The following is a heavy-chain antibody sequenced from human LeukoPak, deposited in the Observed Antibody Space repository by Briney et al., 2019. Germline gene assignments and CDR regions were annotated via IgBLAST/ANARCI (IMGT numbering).Heavy chain of an antibody. CDR2: GRDKANSYTT. CDR1: GFTFSDHY. J-gene: IGHJ4*02. Sequence: GGSLRLSCAASGFTFSDHYMDWVRQAPGKGLDWVGRGRDKANSYTTDYAASVKGRFTISRDDSKNSLYLQMNSLKTEDTAVYYCVRATGSSWRHFDYWGQGTLVTVSS. V-gene: IGHV3-72*01. D-gene: IGHD6-13*01. CDR3: VRATGSSWRHFDY.